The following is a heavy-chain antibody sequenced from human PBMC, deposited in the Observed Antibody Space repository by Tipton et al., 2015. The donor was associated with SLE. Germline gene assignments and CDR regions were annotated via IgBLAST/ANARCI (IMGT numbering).Heavy chain of an antibody. CDR3: ARGGLGSNLRGSIYLGY. CDR1: SGSIGGYY. J-gene: IGHJ4*02. CDR2: INYNGNT. V-gene: IGHV4-59*01. D-gene: IGHD7-27*01. Sequence: TLSLTCNVSSGSIGGYYWNWIRQPPGKGLEWIGYINYNGNTNYNPSLKSRVTISVDTSKTHFSLRLNSVTAADTAVYYCARGGLGSNLRGSIYLGYWGQGTLVTVSS.